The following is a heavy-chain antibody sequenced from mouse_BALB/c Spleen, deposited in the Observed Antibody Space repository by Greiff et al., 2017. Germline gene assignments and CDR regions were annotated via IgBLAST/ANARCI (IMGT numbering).Heavy chain of an antibody. V-gene: IGHV5-6-4*01. J-gene: IGHJ4*01. CDR3: TRDYYRYEGGAMDY. CDR2: ISSGGSYT. CDR1: GFTFSSYT. Sequence: EVQVVESGGGLVKPGGSLKLSCAASGFTFSSYTMSWVRQTPEKRLEWVATISSGGSYTYYPDSVKGRFTISRDNAKNTLYLQMSSLKSEDTAMYYCTRDYYRYEGGAMDYWGQGTSVTVSS. D-gene: IGHD2-14*01.